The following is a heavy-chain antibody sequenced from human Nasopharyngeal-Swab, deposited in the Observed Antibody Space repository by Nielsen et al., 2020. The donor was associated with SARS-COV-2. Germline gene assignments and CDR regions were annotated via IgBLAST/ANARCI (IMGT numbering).Heavy chain of an antibody. CDR1: GFTFSKFW. D-gene: IGHD3-3*01. J-gene: IGHJ5*02. CDR2: IKEDGSEA. Sequence: GGSLRLSCAASGFTFSKFWMNWVRQAPGKGLEWVAIIKEDGSEAHYVGSVRGRFTISRDNAENSLYLQMNSLRAEDTAVYYCAKDIRVYYDFSPWGLGTLVTVAS. V-gene: IGHV3-7*03. CDR3: AKDIRVYYDFSP.